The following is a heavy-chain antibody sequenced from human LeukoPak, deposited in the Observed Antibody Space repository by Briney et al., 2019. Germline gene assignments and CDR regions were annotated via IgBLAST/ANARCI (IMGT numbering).Heavy chain of an antibody. V-gene: IGHV3-23*01. Sequence: PGGSLRLSCAASGFTFSSYAMSWVRRAPGKGPEWVSGIGNSGDRTFYADSVKGRFTISRDNSKNTLYLQMNSLRVEDTALYYCAKGGVWGQGIAVTVSS. J-gene: IGHJ6*02. CDR1: GFTFSSYA. CDR3: AKGGV. CDR2: IGNSGDRT.